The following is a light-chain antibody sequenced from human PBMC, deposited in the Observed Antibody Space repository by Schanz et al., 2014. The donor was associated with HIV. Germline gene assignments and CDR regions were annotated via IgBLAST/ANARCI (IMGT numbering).Light chain of an antibody. CDR3: QSHDSRLSAWV. CDR2: EVT. CDR1: NSDVGGHNY. J-gene: IGLJ3*02. Sequence: QSALTQPPSASGSPGQSVTISCTGTNSDVGGHNYVSWFQQHPGKAPRLIIYEVTKRPSGVPDRFSGSKSGNTASLIVSGLQAEDEADYYCQSHDSRLSAWVFGGGTKLTVL. V-gene: IGLV2-8*01.